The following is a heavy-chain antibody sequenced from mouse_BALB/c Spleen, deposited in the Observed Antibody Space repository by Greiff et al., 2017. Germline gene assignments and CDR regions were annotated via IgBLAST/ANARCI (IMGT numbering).Heavy chain of an antibody. CDR1: GFTFSDYG. V-gene: IGHV5-15*02. Sequence: EVKLQESGGGLVQPGGSRKLSCAASGFTFSDYGMAWVRQAPGKGPEWVAFISNLAYSIYYADTVTGRFTISRENAKNTLYLEMSSLRSEDTAMYYCARDPDYYGSSYWYFDVWGAGTTVTVSS. CDR2: ISNLAYSI. CDR3: ARDPDYYGSSYWYFDV. D-gene: IGHD1-1*01. J-gene: IGHJ1*01.